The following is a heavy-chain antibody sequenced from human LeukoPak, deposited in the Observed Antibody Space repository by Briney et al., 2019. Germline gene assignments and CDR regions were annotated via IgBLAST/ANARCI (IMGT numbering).Heavy chain of an antibody. CDR2: INSDESST. J-gene: IGHJ4*02. Sequence: GGPLRLSCAASGFTFSSYWMHWVRQAPGKGLVWVSRINSDESSTSYADSVKGRFTISRDNAKNTLYLQMNSLRAEDTAVYYCASYGDYLYYWGQGTLVTVSS. D-gene: IGHD4-17*01. CDR1: GFTFSSYW. V-gene: IGHV3-74*01. CDR3: ASYGDYLYY.